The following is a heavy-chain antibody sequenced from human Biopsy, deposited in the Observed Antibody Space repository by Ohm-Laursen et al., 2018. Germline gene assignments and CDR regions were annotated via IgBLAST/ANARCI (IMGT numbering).Heavy chain of an antibody. CDR1: GYSFSTYD. J-gene: IGHJ5*02. CDR3: ARGYSRRVSIFEASIYWFDT. Sequence: SVTVSCKAFGYSFSTYDVNWVRQARGQGLEWMGWMIPSSGKTGYAQRFQGRVTLTMNTSISTAYMELSGLRSEDTAVYFCARGYSRRVSIFEASIYWFDTWGQGTLVTVSS. D-gene: IGHD6-6*01. CDR2: MIPSSGKT. V-gene: IGHV1-8*01.